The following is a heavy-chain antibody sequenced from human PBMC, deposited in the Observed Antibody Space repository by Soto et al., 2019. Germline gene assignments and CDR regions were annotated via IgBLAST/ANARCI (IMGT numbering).Heavy chain of an antibody. J-gene: IGHJ4*02. V-gene: IGHV1-46*01. Sequence: GASVNVSFKTSGYPFTDYFIHWVRQAPGQGLEWMGIISLYHHSTSYAQKFQGRLTVTADTSTTTVYMDLSSLTSEDSAVYWCARELYSCGGDCPYYMDYWGQGTLVTVSS. D-gene: IGHD2-21*02. CDR3: ARELYSCGGDCPYYMDY. CDR1: GYPFTDYF. CDR2: ISLYHHST.